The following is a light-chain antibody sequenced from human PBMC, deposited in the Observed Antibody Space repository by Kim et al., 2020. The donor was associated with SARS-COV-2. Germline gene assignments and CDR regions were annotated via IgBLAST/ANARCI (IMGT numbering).Light chain of an antibody. J-gene: IGKJ1*01. CDR1: QSVSGSY. CDR2: DAA. V-gene: IGKV3-20*01. Sequence: SPRERATFSCRASQSVSGSYSAWYQQKPGQAPRLLIYDAATRATGIPDMFSGSGSGTDFTLTISRLEPEDFAVYYCQQYGSSPQTFGQGTKVDIK. CDR3: QQYGSSPQT.